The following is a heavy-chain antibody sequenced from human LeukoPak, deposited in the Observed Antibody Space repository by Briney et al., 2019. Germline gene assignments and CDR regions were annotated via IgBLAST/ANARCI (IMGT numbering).Heavy chain of an antibody. CDR2: TFYRSKWNF. D-gene: IGHD6-6*01. Sequence: SQTLSLTCAISGDSVSSNSAAWNWIRQSPSRGLEWLGRTFYRSKWNFDYVVSLKGRITIYPDTSKNQFSLQLSSVTPEDTAVYYCARDVSSSNYYFDYWGQGTLVTVSS. CDR3: ARDVSSSNYYFDY. CDR1: GDSVSSNSAA. J-gene: IGHJ4*02. V-gene: IGHV6-1*01.